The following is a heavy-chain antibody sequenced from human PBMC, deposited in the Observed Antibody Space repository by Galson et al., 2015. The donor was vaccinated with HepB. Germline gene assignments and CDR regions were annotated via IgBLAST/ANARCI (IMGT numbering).Heavy chain of an antibody. V-gene: IGHV1-69*13. J-gene: IGHJ6*03. CDR3: ARDRNQVYRDYYEYYFSDG. CDR1: GGTFHSLA. D-gene: IGHD4-17*01. Sequence: SVKVSCKASGGTFHSLAISWVRQAPGQGLEWMGGIIPTFGPANYAQKFQGRVTITADESTSHMELSSLRSEDTAVYYCARDRNQVYRDYYEYYFSDGGCTGTTVSVSS. CDR2: IIPTFGPA.